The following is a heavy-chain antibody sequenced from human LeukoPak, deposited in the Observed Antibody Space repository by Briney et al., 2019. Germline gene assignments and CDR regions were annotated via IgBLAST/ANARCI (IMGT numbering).Heavy chain of an antibody. J-gene: IGHJ3*02. CDR2: IIPIFGTA. CDR1: GGTFGSYA. D-gene: IGHD2-2*02. CDR3: ARSPTGYCSSTSCYMGAFDI. V-gene: IGHV1-69*05. Sequence: AASVKVSCKASGGTFGSYAISWVRQAPGQGLEWMGGIIPIFGTANYAQKFQGRVTITTDESTSTAYMELSSLRSEDTAVYYCARSPTGYCSSTSCYMGAFDIWGQGTMVTVSS.